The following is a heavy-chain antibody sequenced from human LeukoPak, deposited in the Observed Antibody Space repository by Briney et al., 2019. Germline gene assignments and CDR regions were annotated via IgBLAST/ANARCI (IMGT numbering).Heavy chain of an antibody. D-gene: IGHD3-3*01. CDR1: GFTFSTYA. V-gene: IGHV3-23*01. CDR3: AKNFGSGYPRKIDY. CDR2: ISVGGGST. Sequence: GGSLRLSCAASGFTFSTYAMSWVRQAPGEGLEWVSGISVGGGSTYYADSVKGRFTISRDNSENTLFLQMNSLRAEDTAVYYCAKNFGSGYPRKIDYWGQGTLVTVSS. J-gene: IGHJ4*02.